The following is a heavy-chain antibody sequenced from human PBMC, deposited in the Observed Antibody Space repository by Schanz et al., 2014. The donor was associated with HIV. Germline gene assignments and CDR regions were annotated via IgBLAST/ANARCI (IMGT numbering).Heavy chain of an antibody. CDR3: ATAAVTDYSDN. J-gene: IGHJ4*02. D-gene: IGHD4-17*01. Sequence: QVHLVESGGGVVQPGRSLRLSCVGSGFIFSNYGIHWVRQAPGKGLEWVAVSSHDGSVKFYGDSVKGRFTISRDTFKNTVYLQMNSLRGEDTAVYYCATAAVTDYSDNWGQGTLVTVSS. CDR1: GFIFSNYG. CDR2: SSHDGSVK. V-gene: IGHV3-30*03.